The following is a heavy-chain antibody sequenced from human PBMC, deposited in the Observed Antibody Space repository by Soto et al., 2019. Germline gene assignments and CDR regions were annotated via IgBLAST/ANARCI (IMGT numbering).Heavy chain of an antibody. J-gene: IGHJ3*02. V-gene: IGHV2-5*01. Sequence: PTLVNPTQTLTLTCTFSGFSLSTRALGVGWIRQPPGKALEWLALIYWNDDKRYSPSLKNRLTITKDTSNNRVVLTMTNMDPVDTATYYRAHRHDLRAFDIWGQGTMVTVS. CDR3: AHRHDLRAFDI. D-gene: IGHD3-16*01. CDR1: GFSLSTRALG. CDR2: IYWNDDK.